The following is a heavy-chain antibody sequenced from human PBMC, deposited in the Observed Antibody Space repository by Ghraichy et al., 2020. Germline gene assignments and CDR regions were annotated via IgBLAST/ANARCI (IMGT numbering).Heavy chain of an antibody. D-gene: IGHD2-2*01. CDR1: GGSFSGYY. CDR2: INHSGST. J-gene: IGHJ5*02. CDR3: ARTLSDIVVVPAAGNWFDP. Sequence: SETLSLTCAVYGGSFSGYYWSWIRQPPGKGLEWIGEINHSGSTNYNPSLKSRVTISVDTSKNQFSLKLSSVTAADTAVYYCARTLSDIVVVPAAGNWFDPWGQGTLVTVSS. V-gene: IGHV4-34*01.